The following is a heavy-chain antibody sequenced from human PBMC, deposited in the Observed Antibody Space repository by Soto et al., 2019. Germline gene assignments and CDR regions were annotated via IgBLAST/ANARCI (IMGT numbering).Heavy chain of an antibody. J-gene: IGHJ2*01. V-gene: IGHV4-34*01. CDR2: INHSGST. Sequence: GTGLEWIGEINHSGSTNYNPSLTSRVTISVDTSKNQFSLKLTSVTAADTFFFQAEDGIRAVRSVSAFLLNRASDL. CDR3: EDGIRAVRSVSAFLLNRASDL. D-gene: IGHD2-2*01.